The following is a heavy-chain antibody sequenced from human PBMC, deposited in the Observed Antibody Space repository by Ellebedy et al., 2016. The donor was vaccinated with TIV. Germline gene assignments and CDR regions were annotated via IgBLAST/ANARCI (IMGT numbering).Heavy chain of an antibody. D-gene: IGHD3-22*01. CDR2: IFHSGST. V-gene: IGHV4-4*02. J-gene: IGHJ4*02. CDR3: ARSPGYYYDSSGYYGGH. CDR1: RGSISSDNW. Sequence: GSLRLSCAVSRGSISSDNWWSWVRPPPGKGLEWIGEIFHSGSTTYNPSLTSRVTISVDKSKNQFSLNLTSVTAADTAVYYCARSPGYYYDSSGYYGGHWGQGTLVTVSS.